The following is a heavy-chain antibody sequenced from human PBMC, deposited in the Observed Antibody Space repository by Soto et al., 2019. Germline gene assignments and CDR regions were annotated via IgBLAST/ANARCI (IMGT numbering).Heavy chain of an antibody. D-gene: IGHD3-22*01. V-gene: IGHV3-9*01. J-gene: IGHJ3*02. CDR3: AKDRGGYHDAFDI. CDR1: GFTFSSYA. Sequence: GGSLRLSCAASGFTFSSYAMHWVRQAPGKGLEWVSGISWNSGSIGYADSVKGRFTISRDNAKNSLYLQMNSLRAEDTALYYCAKDRGGYHDAFDIWGQGTMVTVSS. CDR2: ISWNSGSI.